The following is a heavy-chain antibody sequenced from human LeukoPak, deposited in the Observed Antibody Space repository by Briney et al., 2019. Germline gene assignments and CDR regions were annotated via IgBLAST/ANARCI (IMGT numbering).Heavy chain of an antibody. D-gene: IGHD3-10*01. CDR3: ARGFGELSSYFDY. CDR2: IIPIFGTA. CDR1: GGTFSSNA. V-gene: IGHV1-69*05. J-gene: IGHJ4*02. Sequence: ASVKVSCKASGGTFSSNAISWVRQAPGQGLEWMGGIIPIFGTANYAQKFQGRVTITTDESTSTAYMELSSLRSEDTAVYYCARGFGELSSYFDYWGQGTLVTVSS.